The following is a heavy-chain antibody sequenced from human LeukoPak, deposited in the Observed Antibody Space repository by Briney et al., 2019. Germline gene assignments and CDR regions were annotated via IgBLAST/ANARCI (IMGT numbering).Heavy chain of an antibody. J-gene: IGHJ6*03. V-gene: IGHV1-2*02. Sequence: ASVKVSCKASGYTFTGYYMHWVRQAPGQGLEWMGWINPNSGGTNYAQKFQGRVTMTRDTSISTAYMELSRLRSDDTAVYYCARGSITGTSYYYYMDVWGKGTTVTVSS. D-gene: IGHD1-20*01. CDR2: INPNSGGT. CDR1: GYTFTGYY. CDR3: ARGSITGTSYYYYMDV.